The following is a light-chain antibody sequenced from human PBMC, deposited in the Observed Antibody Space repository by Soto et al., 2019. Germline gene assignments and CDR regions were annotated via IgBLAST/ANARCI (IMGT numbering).Light chain of an antibody. V-gene: IGKV3D-20*01. CDR3: QQYGSSPIT. Sequence: IVLTQSPATLSLSPGETAPLSCGASQSVSSSYVAWYQHKPGLAPRLLIHDTSSRAIGIPDRLSGSKSGTNFTLTIRRMEPEDVGMYYCQQYGSSPITFGQGTRLDMK. J-gene: IGKJ5*01. CDR1: QSVSSSY. CDR2: DTS.